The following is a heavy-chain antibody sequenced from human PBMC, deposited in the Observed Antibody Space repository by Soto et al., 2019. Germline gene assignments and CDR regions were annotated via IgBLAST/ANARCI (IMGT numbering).Heavy chain of an antibody. CDR3: ARGGRQQLVTTDYFDY. V-gene: IGHV4-34*01. J-gene: IGHJ4*02. CDR1: GGSFSGYY. D-gene: IGHD6-13*01. Sequence: SETLSLTCAVYGGSFSGYYWSWIRPPPGKGLEWIGEINHSGSTNYNPSLKSRVTISVDTSKNQFSLKLSSVTAADTAVYYCARGGRQQLVTTDYFDYWGQGTLVTVSS. CDR2: INHSGST.